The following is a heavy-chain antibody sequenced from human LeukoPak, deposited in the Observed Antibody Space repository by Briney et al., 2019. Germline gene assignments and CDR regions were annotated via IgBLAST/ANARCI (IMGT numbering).Heavy chain of an antibody. J-gene: IGHJ4*02. CDR3: ARTHYDSSAYYSPAGY. CDR2: INVHTGVA. Sequence: ASVTVSCRASGYTFTGYNMHWVRQAPGQGLEWMGWINVHTGVAHYAQQFHGRVTMTRATSISTAYMGLSRLRSDDTAVFYCARTHYDSSAYYSPAGYWGQGTLVTVSS. CDR1: GYTFTGYN. D-gene: IGHD3-22*01. V-gene: IGHV1-2*02.